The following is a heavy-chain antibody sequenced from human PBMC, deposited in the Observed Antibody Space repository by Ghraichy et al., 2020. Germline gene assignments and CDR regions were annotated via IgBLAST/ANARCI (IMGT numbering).Heavy chain of an antibody. Sequence: LSLTCAASGFTFSTYDMHWVRQPTGKGLEWVSAIGTSGDTYYAGSVKGRFTISRENAKNSLYLQMNSLRAGDTAVYYCARERRYNFGSGSYSYGMDVWGRGTTVTVSS. V-gene: IGHV3-13*01. D-gene: IGHD3-10*01. CDR3: ARERRYNFGSGSYSYGMDV. J-gene: IGHJ6*02. CDR1: GFTFSTYD. CDR2: IGTSGDT.